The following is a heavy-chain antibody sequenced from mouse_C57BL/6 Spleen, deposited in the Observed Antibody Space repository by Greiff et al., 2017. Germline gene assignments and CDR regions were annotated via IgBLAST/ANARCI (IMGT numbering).Heavy chain of an antibody. J-gene: IGHJ4*01. V-gene: IGHV2-6-1*01. CDR1: GFSLTSYG. Sequence: VKLMESGPGLVAPSQSLSITCTVSGFSLTSYGVHWVRQPPGKGLEWLVVIWSDGSTTYNSAPKSRLSISKDNSKSQVFLKMNSLQADDTAMYYCARHGGGGYAMDYWGQGTSVTVSS. CDR3: ARHGGGGYAMDY. CDR2: IWSDGST.